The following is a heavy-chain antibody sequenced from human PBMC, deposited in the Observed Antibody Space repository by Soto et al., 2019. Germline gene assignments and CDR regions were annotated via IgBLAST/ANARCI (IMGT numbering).Heavy chain of an antibody. CDR3: AKYCSSDVCFDY. CDR1: GFTFDDYA. J-gene: IGHJ4*02. CDR2: ISWNSGSI. Sequence: GGSLRLSCAASGFTFDDYAMHWVRQAPGKGLEWVSGISWNSGSIGYADSVKGRFTVSRDNAKNSLYLQMSSLRDEDTAVYYCAKYCSSDVCFDYWGQGTLVTVSS. D-gene: IGHD2-8*02. V-gene: IGHV3-9*01.